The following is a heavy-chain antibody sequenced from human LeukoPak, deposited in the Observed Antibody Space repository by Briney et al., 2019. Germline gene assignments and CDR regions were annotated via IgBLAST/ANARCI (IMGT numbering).Heavy chain of an antibody. CDR3: AKGLLPGIAAAGPGDWFDP. J-gene: IGHJ5*02. CDR1: GFTFSDYG. CDR2: ISGSGGDT. Sequence: GGTLRLSCAASGFTFSDYGMSWVRQAPGKGLEWVSGISGSGGDTYYADSVKGRFTISRDNSKNTLYLQMNSLRAEDTAVYYCAKGLLPGIAAAGPGDWFDPWGQGTLVTVSS. D-gene: IGHD6-13*01. V-gene: IGHV3-23*01.